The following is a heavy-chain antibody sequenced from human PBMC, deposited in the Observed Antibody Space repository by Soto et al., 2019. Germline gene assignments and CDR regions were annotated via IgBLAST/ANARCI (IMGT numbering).Heavy chain of an antibody. CDR3: AREFPYYDSSDSHFDY. CDR2: TYYRSKWYN. CDR1: VDSVSGNSAA. J-gene: IGHJ4*02. Sequence: TQTLSLTCAISVDSVSGNSAAWIWIRPSPSRGLEWLGRTYYRSKWYNDYSVSGKSRITVTPDTTKNQFSLHLNSVTPEDTAVYYCAREFPYYDSSDSHFDYWGQGALGTF. D-gene: IGHD3-16*01. V-gene: IGHV6-1*01.